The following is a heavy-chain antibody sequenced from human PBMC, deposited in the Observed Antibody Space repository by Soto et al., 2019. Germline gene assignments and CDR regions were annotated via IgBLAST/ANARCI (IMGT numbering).Heavy chain of an antibody. CDR1: GYTFTRYG. J-gene: IGHJ5*02. Sequence: ASVKVSCKASGYTFTRYGISWVRQAPGQGLEWMGWISAYNGNTNYAQKLQGRVTMTTDTSTSTAYMELRSLRSDDTAVYYCARDRSYYDFWSGYPPPNNWFDPWGQGTLVTVSS. CDR3: ARDRSYYDFWSGYPPPNNWFDP. V-gene: IGHV1-18*01. D-gene: IGHD3-3*01. CDR2: ISAYNGNT.